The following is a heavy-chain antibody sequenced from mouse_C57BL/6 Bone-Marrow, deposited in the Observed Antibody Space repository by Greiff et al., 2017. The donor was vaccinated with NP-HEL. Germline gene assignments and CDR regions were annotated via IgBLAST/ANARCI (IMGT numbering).Heavy chain of an antibody. J-gene: IGHJ2*01. V-gene: IGHV3-5*01. CDR1: GISITTGNYR. Sequence: VQLKQSGPGLVKPSQTVFLTCTVTGISITTGNYRWSWIRQFPGNKLEWIGYIYYSGTITYNPSLTSRTTITRDTPKNQFFLEMNSLTAEDTATYYCARERGYDYFDYWGQGTTLTVSS. D-gene: IGHD2-2*01. CDR3: ARERGYDYFDY. CDR2: IYYSGTI.